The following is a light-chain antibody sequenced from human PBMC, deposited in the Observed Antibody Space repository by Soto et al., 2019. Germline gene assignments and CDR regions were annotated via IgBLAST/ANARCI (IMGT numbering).Light chain of an antibody. V-gene: IGKV3-15*01. CDR2: GAS. CDR3: QQYNNWPLT. J-gene: IGKJ4*01. Sequence: EIVMTQSPATLSVSPGEGATLSCRASQSVSSNLAWYQQRPGQAPRLLIYGASTRATGIPARFSGSAYGTEFTLTISSLQSEDFGVYYCQQYNNWPLTFGGGTKVDI. CDR1: QSVSSN.